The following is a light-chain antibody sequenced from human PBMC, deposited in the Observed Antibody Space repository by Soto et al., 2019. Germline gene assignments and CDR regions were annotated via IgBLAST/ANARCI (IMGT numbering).Light chain of an antibody. CDR2: EAA. Sequence: ETELTQSPATLSLSPGERATVSCRASQSVDRFLAWYQQKPGQAPRLLIYEAAKRATGIPARFSGSGSGTDFTLTISSLEPEDFAVYYCQQRSNGPLISFGQGTRLEIK. CDR3: QQRSNGPLIS. CDR1: QSVDRF. J-gene: IGKJ5*01. V-gene: IGKV3-11*01.